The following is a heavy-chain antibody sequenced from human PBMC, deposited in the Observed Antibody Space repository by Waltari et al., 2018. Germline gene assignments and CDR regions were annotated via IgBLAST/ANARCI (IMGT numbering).Heavy chain of an antibody. CDR3: AKADSSGYYWLGVEYFDY. Sequence: EVQLLESGGGLVQPGGSLRLSCAASGFTFSSYAMSWVRQAPGKGLEWVSAISGSGGRTYDADSVKGRFTISRDKSKNTLYLQMNSLRAEDTAVYYCAKADSSGYYWLGVEYFDYWGQGTLVTVSS. CDR2: ISGSGGRT. CDR1: GFTFSSYA. D-gene: IGHD3-22*01. J-gene: IGHJ4*02. V-gene: IGHV3-23*01.